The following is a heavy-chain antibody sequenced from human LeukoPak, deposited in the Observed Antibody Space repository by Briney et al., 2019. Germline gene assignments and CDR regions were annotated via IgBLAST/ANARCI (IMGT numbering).Heavy chain of an antibody. Sequence: SETLSLTCTVSGGSISSSSYYWGWIRQPPGKGLEWIGHVDYSGSTSYNPSLKRRVTISLDTSKNQFSLKVMYLTAADTAVYYCARGIRTGYGYWGQGTLVTVSS. CDR2: VDYSGST. CDR3: ARGIRTGYGY. J-gene: IGHJ4*02. D-gene: IGHD1-1*01. CDR1: GGSISSSSYY. V-gene: IGHV4-61*05.